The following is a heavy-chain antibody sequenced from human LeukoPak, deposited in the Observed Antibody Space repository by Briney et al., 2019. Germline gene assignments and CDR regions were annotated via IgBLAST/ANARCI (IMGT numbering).Heavy chain of an antibody. V-gene: IGHV3-48*03. CDR2: ISSSGSTK. J-gene: IGHJ4*02. D-gene: IGHD3-22*01. CDR3: AKDLKAGDGIWLSDC. Sequence: GGSLRLSCAASGFTFSSYEMNWVRQAPGKGLEWVSYISSSGSTKYYADAVKGRFSISRDNSKNTLYLQMNSLRAEDTAVYYCAKDLKAGDGIWLSDCWGQGTLVTVSS. CDR1: GFTFSSYE.